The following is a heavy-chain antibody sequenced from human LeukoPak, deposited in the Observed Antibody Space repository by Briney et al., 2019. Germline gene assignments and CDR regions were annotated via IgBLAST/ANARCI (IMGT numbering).Heavy chain of an antibody. D-gene: IGHD3-22*01. CDR1: GFTVSSSY. V-gene: IGHV3-66*01. CDR2: IYSGGST. J-gene: IGHJ4*02. Sequence: PGGSLRLSCAASGFTVSSSYMSWVRQAPGKGLEWVSVIYSGGSTYYADSVKGRFTISRDNSKNTLYLQMNSLRAEDTAVYYCARESRWNYYDSSGYYYYFDYWGQGTLVTVSS. CDR3: ARESRWNYYDSSGYYYYFDY.